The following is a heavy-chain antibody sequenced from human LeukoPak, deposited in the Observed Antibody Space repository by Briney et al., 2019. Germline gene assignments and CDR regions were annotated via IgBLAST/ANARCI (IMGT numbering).Heavy chain of an antibody. CDR1: GFTFSSYS. CDR2: INPDGSST. V-gene: IGHV3-74*01. CDR3: AKPTVTTGD. Sequence: GGSLRLSCAASGFTFSSYSMNWVRQAPGKGLVWVSRINPDGSSTSYADSVKGRFTISRDNAKNTLYLQMSSLRAEDTAVYYCAKPTVTTGDWGQGTLVTVSS. D-gene: IGHD4-17*01. J-gene: IGHJ4*02.